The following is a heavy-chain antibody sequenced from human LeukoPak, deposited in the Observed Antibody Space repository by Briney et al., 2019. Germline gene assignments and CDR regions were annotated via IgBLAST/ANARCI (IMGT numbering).Heavy chain of an antibody. V-gene: IGHV4-34*01. CDR2: INHSGST. Sequence: PSETLSLTCAVYGGTFSGYYWSWIRQPPGKGLEWIGEINHSGSTNYNPSLKSRVTISVDTSKNQFPLKLSSVTAADTAVCYCARGPVAVAGTGGYFDYWGQGTLVTVSS. J-gene: IGHJ4*02. D-gene: IGHD6-19*01. CDR3: ARGPVAVAGTGGYFDY. CDR1: GGTFSGYY.